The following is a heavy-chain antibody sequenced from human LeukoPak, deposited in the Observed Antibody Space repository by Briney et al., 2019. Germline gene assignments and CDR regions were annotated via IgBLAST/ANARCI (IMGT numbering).Heavy chain of an antibody. CDR3: AKGYDILTGYYKGPFDY. CDR1: GFTFSSYG. V-gene: IGHV3-23*01. J-gene: IGHJ4*02. Sequence: PGGSLRLSCVVSGFTFSSYGMSWVRQAPGKGLEWVSAISDSGGSTYYADSVKGRFTISRDNSKNTLYLQMNSLRAEDTAVYYCAKGYDILTGYYKGPFDYWGQGTLVTVSS. D-gene: IGHD3-9*01. CDR2: ISDSGGST.